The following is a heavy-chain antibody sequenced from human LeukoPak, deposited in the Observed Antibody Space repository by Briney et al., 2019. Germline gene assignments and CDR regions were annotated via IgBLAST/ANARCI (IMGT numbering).Heavy chain of an antibody. CDR3: ARTIYDGKHYFDY. D-gene: IGHD5/OR15-5a*01. Sequence: GGSLRLSCAASGFTFSSYSMNWVRQAPGKGLEWVSSISSSSSYIYYADSVKGRFTISRDNAKNSLYLQMNSLRAEDTAVYYCARTIYDGKHYFDYWGQGTLVTVSS. V-gene: IGHV3-21*01. J-gene: IGHJ4*02. CDR1: GFTFSSYS. CDR2: ISSSSSYI.